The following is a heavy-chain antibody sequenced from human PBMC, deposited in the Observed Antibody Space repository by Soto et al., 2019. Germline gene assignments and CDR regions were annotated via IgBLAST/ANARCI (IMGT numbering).Heavy chain of an antibody. V-gene: IGHV1-69*13. CDR3: ASPGPYCSGGSCYSDYYYGMDV. CDR1: GGTFSSYA. CDR2: IIPIFGTA. Sequence: SVKVSCKASGGTFSSYAISWVRQAPGQGLEWMGGIIPIFGTANYAQKFQGRVTITADESTSTAYMELSSLRSEDTAVYYCASPGPYCSGGSCYSDYYYGMDVWGQGTTVTVSS. D-gene: IGHD2-15*01. J-gene: IGHJ6*02.